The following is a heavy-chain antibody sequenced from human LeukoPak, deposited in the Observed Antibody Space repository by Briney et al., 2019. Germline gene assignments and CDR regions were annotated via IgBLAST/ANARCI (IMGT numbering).Heavy chain of an antibody. J-gene: IGHJ4*02. CDR1: GYTFTSYY. D-gene: IGHD3-22*01. Sequence: APVKVSCKASGYTFTSYYMHWVRQAPGQGLEWMGIINPSGGSTSYVQKFQGRVTMTRDTSTSTVYMELSSLRSEDTAVYYCARDPNPTYYYDSSGYLFDYWGQGTLVTVSS. CDR2: INPSGGST. CDR3: ARDPNPTYYYDSSGYLFDY. V-gene: IGHV1-46*01.